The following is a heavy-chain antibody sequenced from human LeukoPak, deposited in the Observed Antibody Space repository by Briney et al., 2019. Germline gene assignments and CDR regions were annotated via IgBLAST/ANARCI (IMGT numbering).Heavy chain of an antibody. CDR2: INPNGGGT. J-gene: IGHJ4*02. CDR3: AREADCSSTSCPLVY. D-gene: IGHD2-2*01. CDR1: GYTFTAYY. V-gene: IGHV1-2*02. Sequence: GASVKVSCKASGYTFTAYYMHWVRQAPGQGLEWMGWINPNGGGTNYAQKFQGRVTMTRDTSIRTAYMELSRLRSDDTAVYYCAREADCSSTSCPLVYWGQGTLVTVSS.